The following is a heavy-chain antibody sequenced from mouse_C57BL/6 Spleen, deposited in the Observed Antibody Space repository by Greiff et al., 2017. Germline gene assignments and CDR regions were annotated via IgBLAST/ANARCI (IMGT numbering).Heavy chain of an antibody. CDR3: AREGAVASFDD. CDR2: ISYDGSN. V-gene: IGHV3-6*01. CDR1: GYSITSGYY. Sequence: EVKLVESGPGLVKPSQSLSLTCSATGYSITSGYYWYWIRQFPGNQQEWMGYISYDGSNNYNPSLKNRISITRDTSKNQFCLKLNSVTTEDTATYYCAREGAVASFDDWGQGTTVTVSS. J-gene: IGHJ2*01. D-gene: IGHD6-1*01.